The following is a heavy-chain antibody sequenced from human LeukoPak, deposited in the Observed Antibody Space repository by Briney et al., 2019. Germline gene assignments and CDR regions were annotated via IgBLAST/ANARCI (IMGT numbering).Heavy chain of an antibody. D-gene: IGHD3-10*01. Sequence: GGSLRLSCAASGFTFRNCAMSWVRQAPGKGLEWVPGNIRAGYNTYYADSVKGRFTISRDNSKSTLYLQMNNLGAEDPAVYYCAKHVSGSLFYFDYWGQRTLVTVSS. CDR2: NIRAGYNT. CDR3: AKHVSGSLFYFDY. V-gene: IGHV3-23*01. J-gene: IGHJ4*02. CDR1: GFTFRNCA.